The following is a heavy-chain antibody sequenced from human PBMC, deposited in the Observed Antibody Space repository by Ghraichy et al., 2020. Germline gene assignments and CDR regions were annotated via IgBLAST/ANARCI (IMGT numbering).Heavy chain of an antibody. CDR2: INPNSGGT. CDR1: GYTFTGYY. J-gene: IGHJ4*02. Sequence: ASVKVSCKASGYTFTGYYMHWVRQAPGQGLEWMGWINPNSGGTNYAQKFQGRVTMTRDTSISTAYMELSRLRSDDTAVYYCASFQEGDYDSSGTGLGHFDYWGQGTLVTVSS. V-gene: IGHV1-2*02. CDR3: ASFQEGDYDSSGTGLGHFDY. D-gene: IGHD3-22*01.